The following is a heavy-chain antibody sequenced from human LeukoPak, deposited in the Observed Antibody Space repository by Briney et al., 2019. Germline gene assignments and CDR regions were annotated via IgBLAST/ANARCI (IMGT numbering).Heavy chain of an antibody. Sequence: GGPLRLSCAASGLTFSSYGMHWVRQEPGKGLEWVAVISYDGSNKYYADSVKGRFTISRDNSKNTLYLQMNSLRVEDTAVFYCAKDQGSGWYDYWGQGTLVTVSS. CDR3: AKDQGSGWYDY. V-gene: IGHV3-30*18. CDR2: ISYDGSNK. CDR1: GLTFSSYG. J-gene: IGHJ4*02. D-gene: IGHD6-19*01.